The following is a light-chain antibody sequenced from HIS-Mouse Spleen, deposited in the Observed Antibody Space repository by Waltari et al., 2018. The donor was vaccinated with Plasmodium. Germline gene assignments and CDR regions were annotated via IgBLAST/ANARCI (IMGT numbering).Light chain of an antibody. V-gene: IGKV1-5*03. Sequence: DIQMTQSPSTLSASVGDRVTITCRASKSISSWLAWYQQKPGKAPKLLIYKASSLESWVPSRFSGSGSGTEFTLTISSLQPDDFATYYCQQYNSYSYTFGQGTKLEIK. CDR2: KAS. CDR3: QQYNSYSYT. J-gene: IGKJ2*01. CDR1: KSISSW.